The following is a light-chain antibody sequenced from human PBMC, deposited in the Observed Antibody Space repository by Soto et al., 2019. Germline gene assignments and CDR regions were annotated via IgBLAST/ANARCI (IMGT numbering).Light chain of an antibody. V-gene: IGKV1-39*01. J-gene: IGKJ1*01. Sequence: DIQMTHSPFAMSASLGDRVTITCRASQGISDSLAWFQQKPGKVPKLLIYATSSLQSGVPSRFSGSGSGTDFTLTISSLQPEDFATYYCQQSYSTPPGTFGQGTKVDIK. CDR1: QGISDS. CDR3: QQSYSTPPGT. CDR2: ATS.